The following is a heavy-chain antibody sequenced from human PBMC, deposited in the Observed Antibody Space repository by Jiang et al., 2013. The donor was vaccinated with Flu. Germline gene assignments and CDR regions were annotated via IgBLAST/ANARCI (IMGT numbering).Heavy chain of an antibody. D-gene: IGHD2-15*01. J-gene: IGHJ4*02. V-gene: IGHV4-39*01. CDR1: GGSISSGPYY. Sequence: GSGLVKPSETLSLTCTVSGGSISSGPYYWGWIRQSPGKGLEWIGIFFYRGSTNYNPSLKSRVSMSMDTSTNQFSLKLNSVTAADTARYYCVRTLVVVAADPQSTGQGIGFDFWGQGTLVTVSS. CDR3: VRTLVVVAADPQSTGQGIGFDF. CDR2: FFYRGST.